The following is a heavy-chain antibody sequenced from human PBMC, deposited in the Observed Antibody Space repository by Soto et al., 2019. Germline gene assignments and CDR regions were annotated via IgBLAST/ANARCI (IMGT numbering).Heavy chain of an antibody. V-gene: IGHV4-59*08. CDR2: IYYSGST. CDR1: GGSISSYY. D-gene: IGHD1-1*01. Sequence: QVQLQESGPGLVKPSETLSLTCTVSGGSISSYYWSCIRQPPGKGLEWIGYIYYSGSTNYNPSLKSRVTISVDTSKNQFSLKLSSATAADTAVYYCARRYGGNLDYWGQGTLVTVSS. CDR3: ARRYGGNLDY. J-gene: IGHJ4*02.